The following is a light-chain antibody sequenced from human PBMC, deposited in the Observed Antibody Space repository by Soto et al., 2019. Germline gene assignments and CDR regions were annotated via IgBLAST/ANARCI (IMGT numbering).Light chain of an antibody. CDR1: QSVSSN. CDR2: GAS. J-gene: IGKJ1*01. CDR3: QQYNNWPRT. V-gene: IGKV3-15*01. Sequence: EIVMTQSPATLSVSPGERATLSCRASQSVSSNLAGYQQKPGQAPRLLIYGASARATGIPARFSGSGSETEFTLSISSLQSEDFAVYYCQQYNNWPRTFGQGTKVDIK.